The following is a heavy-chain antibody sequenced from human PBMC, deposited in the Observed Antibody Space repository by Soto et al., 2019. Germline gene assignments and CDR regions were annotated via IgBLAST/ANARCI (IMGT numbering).Heavy chain of an antibody. CDR1: GGSVTSATFY. CDR3: ARGRMITVQAPLDY. V-gene: IGHV4-61*03. J-gene: IGHJ4*02. CDR2: ISHSGST. Sequence: QVQLQESGPGLVKPSETLSLTCAVSGGSVTSATFYWYWVRQPPGKGLEWIGYISHSGSTQYNPSLKSRVTIAIDSSKNLFSPMLSSVTAADTGIYYWARGRMITVQAPLDYWGQGTLAPVSS. D-gene: IGHD3-22*01.